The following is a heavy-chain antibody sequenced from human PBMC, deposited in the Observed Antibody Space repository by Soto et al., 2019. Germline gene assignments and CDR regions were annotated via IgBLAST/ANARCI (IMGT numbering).Heavy chain of an antibody. J-gene: IGHJ4*03. Sequence: QVQLVQSGAEVKKPGSSLKVSCKTSGVTFSTSGISWVRQGPGQGLEWMGGIIPLFGTPKYARKFQGRVSITADDSAATTYLELSGLSSDDTAICYCARVSASSWGGGNSYRLDSYVDSWGQGSQVVVSS. CDR1: GVTFSTSG. CDR2: IIPLFGTP. V-gene: IGHV1-69*01. D-gene: IGHD2-21*01. CDR3: ARVSASSWGGGNSYRLDSYVDS.